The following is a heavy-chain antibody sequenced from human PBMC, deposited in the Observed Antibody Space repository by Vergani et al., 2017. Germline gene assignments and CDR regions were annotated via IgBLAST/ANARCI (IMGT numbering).Heavy chain of an antibody. CDR2: ISAYNGNT. J-gene: IGHJ6*02. V-gene: IGHV1-18*01. CDR3: ARDRVVVTAILYYYYGMDV. CDR1: GYTFTSYG. D-gene: IGHD2-21*02. Sequence: QVRLVQSGAEVKKPGASVKVSCKASGYTFTSYGISWVRQAPGQGLEWMGWISAYNGNTNYAQKLQGRVTMTTDTSTSTAYMELRSLRSDDTAVYYCARDRVVVTAILYYYYGMDVWGQGTTVTVSS.